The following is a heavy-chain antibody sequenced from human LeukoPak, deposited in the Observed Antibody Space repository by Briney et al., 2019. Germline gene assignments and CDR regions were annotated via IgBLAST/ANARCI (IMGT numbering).Heavy chain of an antibody. Sequence: GSSVKVSCKASGGTFSSYAISWVRQAPGQGIEWMGRIFPIFATANYAQKFQGRVTITADESTSTAYMELSSLRSEDTAVYYCARESGSYGAYFDYWGQGTLVTVSS. CDR2: IFPIFATA. V-gene: IGHV1-69*15. D-gene: IGHD1-26*01. J-gene: IGHJ4*02. CDR3: ARESGSYGAYFDY. CDR1: GGTFSSYA.